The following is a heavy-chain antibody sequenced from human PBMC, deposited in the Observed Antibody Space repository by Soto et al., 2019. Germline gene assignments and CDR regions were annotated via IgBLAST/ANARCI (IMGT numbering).Heavy chain of an antibody. CDR1: GFTFSSYA. V-gene: IGHV3-23*01. CDR3: ATATVPTIPFDY. CDR2: ISGSGYST. Sequence: PGGSLRLSCAASGFTFSSYAMTWVRQAAGKGLEWVSAISGSGYSTYYADSVKGRFTISRDNSKNTLYLQMNSLRAEDTAVYYCATATVPTIPFDYWGQGTLVTVSS. J-gene: IGHJ4*02. D-gene: IGHD4-17*01.